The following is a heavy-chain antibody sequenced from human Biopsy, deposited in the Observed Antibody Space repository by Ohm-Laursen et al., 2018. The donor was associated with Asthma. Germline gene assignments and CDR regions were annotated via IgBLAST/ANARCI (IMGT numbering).Heavy chain of an antibody. CDR2: ISPIFGAI. J-gene: IGHJ6*02. Sequence: SSVKVSCKASGGTFSRYAISWVRQAPGQGLEWMGGISPIFGAIRYAQNFQGRVTITADVFTNTVHMELSSLRSEDTAVLYCAKARYYYYYCDMEVWGQGTTVTVSS. CDR1: GGTFSRYA. V-gene: IGHV1-69*01. D-gene: IGHD3-16*02. CDR3: AKARYYYYYCDMEV.